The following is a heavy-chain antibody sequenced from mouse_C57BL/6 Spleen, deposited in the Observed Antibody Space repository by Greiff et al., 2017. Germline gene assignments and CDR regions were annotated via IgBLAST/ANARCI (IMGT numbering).Heavy chain of an antibody. Sequence: VQLQQSGAELVKPGASVKLSCTASGFNIKDYYMHWVKQRTEQGLEWIGRIDPEDGETKYAPKFQGKATLTADTSSNTAYLQLNSLTSEDTAVYYGVRWGFYGDDAMDYWGQGTSVTVSS. J-gene: IGHJ4*01. CDR2: IDPEDGET. CDR1: GFNIKDYY. D-gene: IGHD1-1*01. CDR3: VRWGFYGDDAMDY. V-gene: IGHV14-2*01.